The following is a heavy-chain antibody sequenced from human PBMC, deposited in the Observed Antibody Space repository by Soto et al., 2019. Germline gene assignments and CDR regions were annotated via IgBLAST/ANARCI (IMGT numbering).Heavy chain of an antibody. CDR2: IYSGGTT. CDR3: ARGSTDSYPGSRIFDF. J-gene: IGHJ4*02. D-gene: IGHD3-10*01. Sequence: GGSLRLSCAASGFTVSSNYMNWVRQAPGKGLEWVSVIYSGGTTYYADSVKGRFTISRDNSKKTLYLQMNSLRVEDSALYYCARGSTDSYPGSRIFDFWGRGTLVTVSS. CDR1: GFTVSSNY. V-gene: IGHV3-53*01.